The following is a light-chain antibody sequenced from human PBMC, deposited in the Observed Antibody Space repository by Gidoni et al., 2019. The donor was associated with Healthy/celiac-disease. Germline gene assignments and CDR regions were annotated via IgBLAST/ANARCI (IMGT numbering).Light chain of an antibody. CDR1: QSVSSY. V-gene: IGKV3-11*01. J-gene: IGKJ4*01. Sequence: EIVLTQSTATLSLSPGERAPLSCRASQSVSSYLAWYQQKPGQAPRLLIYDASNRATGIPARFSGSGSGTDFTRTISSLEPEDCAVYYCQQRSNWPPLTFGGGTKVEIK. CDR2: DAS. CDR3: QQRSNWPPLT.